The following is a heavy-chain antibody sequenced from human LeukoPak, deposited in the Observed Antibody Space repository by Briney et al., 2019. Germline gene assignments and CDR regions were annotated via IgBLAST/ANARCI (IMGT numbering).Heavy chain of an antibody. CDR3: ARDPPRYYYILTGYFNYFDY. CDR1: GYTFTSYG. Sequence: ASVKVSCKASGYTFTSYGISWVRQAPGQGLEWMGWISAYNGNTNYAQKLQGRVTMTTDTSTSTAYMELRSLRSDDTAVYYCARDPPRYYYILTGYFNYFDYWGQGTLLTVSS. CDR2: ISAYNGNT. J-gene: IGHJ4*02. D-gene: IGHD3-9*01. V-gene: IGHV1-18*01.